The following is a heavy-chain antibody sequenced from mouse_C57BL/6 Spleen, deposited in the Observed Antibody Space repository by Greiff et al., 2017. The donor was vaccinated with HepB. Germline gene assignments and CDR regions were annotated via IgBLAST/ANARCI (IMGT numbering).Heavy chain of an antibody. D-gene: IGHD1-1*01. Sequence: QVQLQQPGADLVKAGASVKMSCKASGYTFTSYWMHWVKQRLGQGLEWFAETNPTNGRTYYNEKFKSKATLTVDKSSSTAYMLLSGPTFEDSAVYYCARIKKLVATYLYYWGQGTTLTVSA. CDR1: GYTFTSYW. CDR3: ARIKKLVATYLYY. V-gene: IGHV1S81*02. CDR2: TNPTNGRT. J-gene: IGHJ2*01.